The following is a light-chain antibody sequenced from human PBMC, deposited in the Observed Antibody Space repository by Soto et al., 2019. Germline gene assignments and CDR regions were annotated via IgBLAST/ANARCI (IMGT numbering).Light chain of an antibody. CDR3: QQYGSSSPWT. Sequence: DIQMTQSPSTLSASVGDRVTITCRASQSISSWLAWYQQKPGRAPKLLIYKASSLETGVPSRFSGSGSGTAFTLIISSLQPDDFASYYCQQYGSSSPWTSGQGTKVEIK. CDR2: KAS. V-gene: IGKV1-5*03. CDR1: QSISSW. J-gene: IGKJ1*01.